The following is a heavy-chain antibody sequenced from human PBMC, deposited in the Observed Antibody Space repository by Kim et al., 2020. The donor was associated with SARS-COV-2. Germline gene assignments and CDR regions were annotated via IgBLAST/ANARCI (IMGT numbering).Heavy chain of an antibody. CDR3: ARDDSSGYYQQGAFDI. J-gene: IGHJ3*02. Sequence: KFQGRVTITADESTSTAYMELSSLRSEDTAVYYCARDDSSGYYQQGAFDIWGQGTMVTVSS. D-gene: IGHD3-22*01. V-gene: IGHV1-69*01.